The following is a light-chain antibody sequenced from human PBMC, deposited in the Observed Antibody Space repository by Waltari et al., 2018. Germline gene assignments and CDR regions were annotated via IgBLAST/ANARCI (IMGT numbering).Light chain of an antibody. CDR1: QTINTY. Sequence: DIQMTQSPSSLSASVGDRVTITCRASQTINTYLNWYQQKQGKAPQLLIYDASTLGSGVPSRFSGSGSGTDFTLTISSLHPEDFATYYCQQTYNVPPITFGQGTRLDFK. V-gene: IGKV1-39*01. J-gene: IGKJ5*01. CDR3: QQTYNVPPIT. CDR2: DAS.